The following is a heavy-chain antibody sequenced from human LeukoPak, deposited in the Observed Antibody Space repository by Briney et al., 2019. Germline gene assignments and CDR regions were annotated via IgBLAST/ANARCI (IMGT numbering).Heavy chain of an antibody. CDR1: GYTFTGYY. V-gene: IGHV1-2*02. J-gene: IGHJ4*02. CDR3: ARDRRWEYQPFDY. Sequence: GASVNLSCTASGYTFTGYYMHWVRQAPGQGLEWMGWINPNSGGTNYAQKFQGRVTMTRDTSISTAYMELSRLRSDDTAVYYCARDRRWEYQPFDYWGQGTLVTVSS. D-gene: IGHD2-2*01. CDR2: INPNSGGT.